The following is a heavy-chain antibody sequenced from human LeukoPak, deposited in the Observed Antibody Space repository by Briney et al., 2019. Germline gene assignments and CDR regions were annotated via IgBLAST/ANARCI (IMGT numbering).Heavy chain of an antibody. Sequence: GASVKVSCKASGYTFTSYYMHWVRQAPGQGLEWMGIINPSGGSTSYAQKFQGRVTITADESTSTAYMELSSLRSEDTAVYYCARVGTIFGVVNGFDYWGQGTLVTVSS. CDR3: ARVGTIFGVVNGFDY. CDR1: GYTFTSYY. J-gene: IGHJ4*02. CDR2: INPSGGST. D-gene: IGHD3-3*01. V-gene: IGHV1-46*01.